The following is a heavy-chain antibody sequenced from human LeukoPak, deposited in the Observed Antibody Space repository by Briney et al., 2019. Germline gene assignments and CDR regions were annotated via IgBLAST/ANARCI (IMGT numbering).Heavy chain of an antibody. D-gene: IGHD3-10*01. CDR3: AKSYGSGSYYKPSQFDY. CDR2: ISGSGGST. J-gene: IGHJ4*02. CDR1: GFTFSSYA. Sequence: PGGSLRLSCAASGFTFSSYAMSWVHQAPGKGLEGVSAISGSGGSTYYADSVKGRFTISRDNSKNTLYLQMKSLRAEDTAVYYCAKSYGSGSYYKPSQFDYWGQGTLVTVSS. V-gene: IGHV3-23*01.